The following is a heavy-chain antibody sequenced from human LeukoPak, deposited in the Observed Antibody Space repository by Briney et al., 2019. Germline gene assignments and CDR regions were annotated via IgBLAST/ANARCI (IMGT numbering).Heavy chain of an antibody. J-gene: IGHJ5*02. Sequence: PSETLSLTCTVSGGSISSHYWSWIRQPPGKGLEWIGYIYYSGSTYFNPSLKSRVTISVDTSKNQFSLKLSSVTAADTAVYYCARDSGGAAAGMRGPHNWFDPWGQGTLVTVSS. D-gene: IGHD6-13*01. CDR3: ARDSGGAAAGMRGPHNWFDP. CDR2: IYYSGST. V-gene: IGHV4-59*11. CDR1: GGSISSHY.